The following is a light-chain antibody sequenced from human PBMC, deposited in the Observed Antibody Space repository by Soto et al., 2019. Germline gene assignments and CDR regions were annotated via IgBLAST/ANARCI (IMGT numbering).Light chain of an antibody. J-gene: IGLJ1*01. CDR2: GSD. Sequence: QSALTQPPSASSTPGQRVTISCSGSSSNIGSKTVNWYQQLPGTAPKLLIYGSDQRPSGVPDRFSGSKSGTSASLAISGLQSEDEADYYCAAWDDSLNGYVFGTGTKVTVL. CDR3: AAWDDSLNGYV. CDR1: SSNIGSKT. V-gene: IGLV1-44*01.